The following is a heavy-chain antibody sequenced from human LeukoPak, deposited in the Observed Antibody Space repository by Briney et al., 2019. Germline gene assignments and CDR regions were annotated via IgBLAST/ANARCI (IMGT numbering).Heavy chain of an antibody. Sequence: PSETLSLTCSVSGGSISSHYWSWIRQPPGKGLEGVGYFYYSGSTNYNPSLKSRVTISIDTSKNQFSLKLRSVTAADTAVYYCARASGGYGDPFDYWGQGTLVTVSS. J-gene: IGHJ4*02. CDR3: ARASGGYGDPFDY. CDR2: FYYSGST. V-gene: IGHV4-59*11. D-gene: IGHD4-17*01. CDR1: GGSISSHY.